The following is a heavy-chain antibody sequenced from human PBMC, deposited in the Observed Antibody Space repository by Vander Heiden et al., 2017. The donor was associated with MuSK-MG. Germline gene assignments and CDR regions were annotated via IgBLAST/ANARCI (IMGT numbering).Heavy chain of an antibody. CDR1: GYSISSGYY. Sequence: QVQLQESGPGLVKPSETLSLTCTVSGYSISSGYYWGWIRQPPGKGLEWIGSIYHSGSTYYNPSLKSRVTISVDTSKNQFSLKLSSVTAADTAVYYCARVVVPARSFDYWGQGTLVTVSS. D-gene: IGHD2-2*01. CDR2: IYHSGST. V-gene: IGHV4-38-2*02. J-gene: IGHJ4*02. CDR3: ARVVVPARSFDY.